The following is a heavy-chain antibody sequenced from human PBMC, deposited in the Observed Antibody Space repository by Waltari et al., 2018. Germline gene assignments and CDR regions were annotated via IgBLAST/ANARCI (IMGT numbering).Heavy chain of an antibody. J-gene: IGHJ6*02. CDR1: GFTFSSYG. CDR2: ISYDGSNK. V-gene: IGHV3-30*03. Sequence: QVQLVESGGGVVQPGRSLRLSCAASGFTFSSYGMHWVRQAPGTGLEWVAVISYDGSNKYYADSVKGRFTISRDNSKNTLYLQMNSLRAEDTAVYYCSVGMDVWGQGTTVTVSS. CDR3: SVGMDV.